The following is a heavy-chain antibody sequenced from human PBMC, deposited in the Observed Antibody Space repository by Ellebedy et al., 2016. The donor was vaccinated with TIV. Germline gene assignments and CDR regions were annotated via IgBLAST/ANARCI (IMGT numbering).Heavy chain of an antibody. CDR2: FDPEDGEI. V-gene: IGHV1-24*01. D-gene: IGHD2-21*02. CDR3: ARDYVVVTASDYYYYGMDV. J-gene: IGHJ6*02. CDR1: GYTLTELS. Sequence: AASVTVSCKVSGYTLTELSMHWVRQAPGKGPEWMGGFDPEDGEIIYAQKFQGRVTMTRDTSTSTVYMELSSLRSEDTAVYYCARDYVVVTASDYYYYGMDVWGQGTTVTVSS.